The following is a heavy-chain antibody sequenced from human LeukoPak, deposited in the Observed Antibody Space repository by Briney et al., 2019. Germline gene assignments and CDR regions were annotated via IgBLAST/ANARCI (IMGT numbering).Heavy chain of an antibody. CDR3: AREAAGILRYFDWSSYYFDY. CDR1: GFTVSTNY. J-gene: IGHJ4*02. CDR2: IYSSGGT. D-gene: IGHD3-9*01. V-gene: IGHV3-66*01. Sequence: GGSLRLSCAASGFTVSTNYMSWVRQAPGKGLEWVSLIYSSGGTYYADSVKGRFTISRDNSRNTLSLQMNSLRVDDTAVYYCAREAAGILRYFDWSSYYFDYWGQGTLVTVSS.